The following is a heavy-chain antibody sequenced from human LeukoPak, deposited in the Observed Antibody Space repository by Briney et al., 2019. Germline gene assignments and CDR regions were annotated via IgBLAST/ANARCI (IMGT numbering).Heavy chain of an antibody. Sequence: GSLRLSCAASGFTFSSYAMSWVRQAPGKGLEWIGFIYYSGTTNYNPSLKSRVTISVDTSKNQFSLKLSSVTAADTAVYYCARGPAVDTFDYWGQGTLVTVSS. CDR2: IYYSGTT. V-gene: IGHV4-59*12. CDR3: ARGPAVDTFDY. J-gene: IGHJ4*02. CDR1: GFTFSSYA. D-gene: IGHD5-18*01.